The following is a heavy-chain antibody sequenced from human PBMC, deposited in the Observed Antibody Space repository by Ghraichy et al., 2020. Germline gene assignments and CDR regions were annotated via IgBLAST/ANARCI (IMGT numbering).Heavy chain of an antibody. Sequence: GGSLRLSCAASGFTFSSYAMSWVRQAPGKGLEWVSAISGSGGSTYYADSVKGRFTISRDNSKNTLYLQMNSLRAEDTAVYYCAKCWFLGDYGDYDFDYWGQGTLVTVSS. CDR1: GFTFSSYA. CDR2: ISGSGGST. V-gene: IGHV3-23*01. CDR3: AKCWFLGDYGDYDFDY. D-gene: IGHD4-17*01. J-gene: IGHJ4*02.